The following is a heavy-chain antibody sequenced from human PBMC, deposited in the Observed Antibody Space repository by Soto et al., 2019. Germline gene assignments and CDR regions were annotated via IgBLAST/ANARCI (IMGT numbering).Heavy chain of an antibody. Sequence: PGGSLRLSCAASGFTFSSYSMNWVRQAPGKGLEWVSSISSSSSYIYYADSVKGRFTISRDNAKNSLYLQMNSLRAEDTAVYYCAREGGCSSTSCPSGQYYMDVWGKGTTVTVS. J-gene: IGHJ6*03. CDR3: AREGGCSSTSCPSGQYYMDV. CDR1: GFTFSSYS. D-gene: IGHD2-2*01. V-gene: IGHV3-21*04. CDR2: ISSSSSYI.